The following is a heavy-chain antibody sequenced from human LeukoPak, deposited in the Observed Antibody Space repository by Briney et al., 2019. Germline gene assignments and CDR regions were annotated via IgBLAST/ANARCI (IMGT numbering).Heavy chain of an antibody. J-gene: IGHJ4*02. CDR3: AKDGAAAGTGDFDY. D-gene: IGHD6-13*01. V-gene: IGHV3-21*01. CDR1: GFTFGSYS. Sequence: GGSLRLSCAASGFTFGSYSMNWVRQAPGKGLEWVSSISSSSSYIYYADSVKGRFTISRDNAKNSLYLQMNSLRAEDTAVYYCAKDGAAAGTGDFDYWGQGTLVTVSS. CDR2: ISSSSSYI.